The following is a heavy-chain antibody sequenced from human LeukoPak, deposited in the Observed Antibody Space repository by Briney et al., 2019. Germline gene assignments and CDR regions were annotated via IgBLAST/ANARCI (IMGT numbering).Heavy chain of an antibody. CDR3: AKDGLWFGDLTYFDY. Sequence: GGSLRLSCGASGFTFSNYGMHWVRQAPGKGLEWVAVISSDGSNKYYADSVKGRFTISRDNSKNTLLLQMNSLRAEDTAVYYCAKDGLWFGDLTYFDYWGQGTLVTVSS. CDR1: GFTFSNYG. J-gene: IGHJ4*02. V-gene: IGHV3-30*18. CDR2: ISSDGSNK. D-gene: IGHD3-10*01.